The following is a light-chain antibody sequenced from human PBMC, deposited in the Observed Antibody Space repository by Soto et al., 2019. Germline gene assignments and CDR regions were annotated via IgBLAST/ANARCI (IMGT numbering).Light chain of an antibody. CDR3: QQCSNWPPIT. Sequence: DILLTPSPVPLSLSPGDRATLSCRAIQSVSSSYLAWYQQKPGQAPRLLIYDASNRATDIPARFSGSGSGTDFTLTISSLEPEDFATYYCQQCSNWPPITFGQGTRLEIK. CDR2: DAS. J-gene: IGKJ5*01. CDR1: QSVSSSY. V-gene: IGKV3D-20*02.